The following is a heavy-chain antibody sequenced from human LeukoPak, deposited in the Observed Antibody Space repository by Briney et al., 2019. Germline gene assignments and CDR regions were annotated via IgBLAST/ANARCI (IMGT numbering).Heavy chain of an antibody. CDR1: GFTFSRFW. CDR2: INIDGSTV. Sequence: GGSLRLSCVASGFTFSRFWMHWVRQTPGKGLVWVSRINIDGSTVNYADSVKGRLTISRDNAKNTLYLQMNSLRAEDTAVYYCVRGTVAGPPDYWGQGTLVTVSS. CDR3: VRGTVAGPPDY. J-gene: IGHJ4*02. V-gene: IGHV3-74*01. D-gene: IGHD6-19*01.